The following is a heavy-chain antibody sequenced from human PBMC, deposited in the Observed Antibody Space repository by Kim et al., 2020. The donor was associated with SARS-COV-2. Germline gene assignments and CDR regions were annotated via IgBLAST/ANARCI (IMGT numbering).Heavy chain of an antibody. CDR2: IYSGGST. Sequence: GGSLRLSCAASGFTVSSNYMSWVRQAPGKGLEWVSVIYSGGSTYYADSVKGRFTISRDNSKNTLYLQMNSLRAEDTAVYYCARDQVEGGWSGYYGEDYYYYYMDVWGKGTTVTVSS. V-gene: IGHV3-53*01. J-gene: IGHJ6*03. CDR1: GFTVSSNY. D-gene: IGHD3-3*01. CDR3: ARDQVEGGWSGYYGEDYYYYYMDV.